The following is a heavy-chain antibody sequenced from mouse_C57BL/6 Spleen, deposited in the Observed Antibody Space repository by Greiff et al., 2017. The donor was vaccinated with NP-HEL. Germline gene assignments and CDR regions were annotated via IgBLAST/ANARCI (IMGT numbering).Heavy chain of an antibody. Sequence: QVQLQQPGAELVKPGASVKLSCTASGYTFTSYWMHWVKQRPGQGLEWIGMIHPNSGSTNYNEKFKSKATLTVDKSSSTAYMQLSSLTSEDSAVYYCARSGYDYDGGDYYAMDYWGQGTSVTVSS. CDR2: IHPNSGST. J-gene: IGHJ4*01. V-gene: IGHV1-64*01. CDR1: GYTFTSYW. D-gene: IGHD2-4*01. CDR3: ARSGYDYDGGDYYAMDY.